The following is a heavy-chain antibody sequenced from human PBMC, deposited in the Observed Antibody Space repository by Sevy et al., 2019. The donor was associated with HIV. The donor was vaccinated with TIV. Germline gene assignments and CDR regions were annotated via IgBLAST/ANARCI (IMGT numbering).Heavy chain of an antibody. Sequence: GGSLRLSCGASGFTFSSYDMHWVRQAAGKGLEWVSGIGGGDAYYPGSVKGRFTISRENAKNSLYLQMNSLRAGDTAVYYCARSGGYSDYGMDVWGQGTTVTVSS. CDR2: IGGGDA. CDR1: GFTFSSYD. V-gene: IGHV3-13*01. D-gene: IGHD5-12*01. J-gene: IGHJ6*02. CDR3: ARSGGYSDYGMDV.